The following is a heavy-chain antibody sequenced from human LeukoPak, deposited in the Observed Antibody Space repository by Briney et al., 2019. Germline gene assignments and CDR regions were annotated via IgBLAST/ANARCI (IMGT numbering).Heavy chain of an antibody. CDR1: GYTFTSYA. CDR3: ARGEASSSWSPFDY. Sequence: ASVKVSCKASGYTFTSYAMHWVRQAPGQRLEWMGWINAGNGNTKYSQRFQGRVTITRDTSASTAYMELSSLRSEDTAVYYCARGEASSSWSPFDYWGQGTLVTVSS. J-gene: IGHJ4*02. CDR2: INAGNGNT. D-gene: IGHD6-13*01. V-gene: IGHV1-3*01.